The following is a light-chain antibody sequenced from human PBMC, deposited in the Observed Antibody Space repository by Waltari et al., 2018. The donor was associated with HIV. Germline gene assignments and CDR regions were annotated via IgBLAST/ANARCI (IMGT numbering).Light chain of an antibody. Sequence: QSALTQPASVSGSPGQSTPLSCIGTSSDVGCYTYVSCYQHHPRKAPTLMLYEVSNRPSGVSNRFSGSKSGNTASLTISGLQAEDEADYYCSSYTSTKVLFGGGTKLTVL. CDR1: SSDVGCYTY. CDR2: EVS. J-gene: IGLJ2*01. CDR3: SSYTSTKVL. V-gene: IGLV2-14*01.